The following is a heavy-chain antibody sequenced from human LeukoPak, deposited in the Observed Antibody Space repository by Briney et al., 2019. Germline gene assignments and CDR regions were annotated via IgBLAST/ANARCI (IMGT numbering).Heavy chain of an antibody. D-gene: IGHD4-17*01. V-gene: IGHV1-18*04. J-gene: IGHJ6*04. CDR1: GYTFTIYG. CDR2: ISAYNGNT. CDR3: ARANYGDYPGGYYGMDV. Sequence: ASVKVSCKASGYTFTIYGISWVRQAPGQGLEWMGWISAYNGNTNYAQKLQGRVTMTTDTSTSTAYMELRSLRSDDTAVYYCARANYGDYPGGYYGMDVWGKGTTVTVSS.